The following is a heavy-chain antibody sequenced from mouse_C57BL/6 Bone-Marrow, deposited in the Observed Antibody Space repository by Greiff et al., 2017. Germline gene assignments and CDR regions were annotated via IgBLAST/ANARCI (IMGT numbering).Heavy chain of an antibody. CDR3: TSSLIYYGTNY. J-gene: IGHJ2*01. CDR2: IDPEDGET. V-gene: IGHV14-2*01. CDR1: GFNIKDYY. D-gene: IGHD1-1*01. Sequence: EVQLKQSGAELVKPGASVKLSCTASGFNIKDYYIHWVKQRTEQGLEWIGRIDPEDGETKYAPKFQDKATITADTSSNTAYLQLSSLTSDDTAVYYCTSSLIYYGTNYWGQGTTLTVSS.